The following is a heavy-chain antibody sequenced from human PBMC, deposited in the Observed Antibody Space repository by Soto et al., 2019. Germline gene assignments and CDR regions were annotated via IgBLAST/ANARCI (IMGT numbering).Heavy chain of an antibody. J-gene: IGHJ5*01. Sequence: GESLKISCAATGFTFSNAWISWVGQAPGKGLEWVGHIKSKTDGGATDYAAPVKGRFTISRDESKNTLYLQMNSLKTEDTAVYSCPTDGLITFGGILGPNWCDSWHRGTLGTVCS. CDR1: GFTFSNAW. CDR3: PTDGLITFGGILGPNWCDS. CDR2: IKSKTDGGAT. V-gene: IGHV3-15*01. D-gene: IGHD3-16*01.